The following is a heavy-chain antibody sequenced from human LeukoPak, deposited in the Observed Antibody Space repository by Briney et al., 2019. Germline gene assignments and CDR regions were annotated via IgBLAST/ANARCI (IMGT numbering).Heavy chain of an antibody. V-gene: IGHV4-4*09. D-gene: IGHD3-10*01. CDR1: GASISSSY. CDR2: IYTSGNT. CDR3: ARLQSYGSGRSYYMDV. J-gene: IGHJ6*03. Sequence: SETLSFTCTVSGASISSSYWSWIRQPPGEGLEWIGYIYTSGNTNYNPSLQSRVTMSVDTSKNQFSLNLTSVTAADTAVYYRARLQSYGSGRSYYMDVWANGATVTVSS.